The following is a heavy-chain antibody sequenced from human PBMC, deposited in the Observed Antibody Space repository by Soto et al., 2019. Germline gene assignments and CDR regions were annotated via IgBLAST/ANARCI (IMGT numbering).Heavy chain of an antibody. CDR1: GFTLSMSA. D-gene: IGHD3-16*02. J-gene: IGHJ3*01. Sequence: GGSLRLSCASSGFTLSMSAVNWVRQAPGKGLEWVSYISDSGDRTYYADSVKGRFTISRDRSKNTVSLQMDSLRAEDTAVYYCAKDRGIIVKAGDAFDVWGQGTKVTVS. V-gene: IGHV3-23*01. CDR2: ISDSGDRT. CDR3: AKDRGIIVKAGDAFDV.